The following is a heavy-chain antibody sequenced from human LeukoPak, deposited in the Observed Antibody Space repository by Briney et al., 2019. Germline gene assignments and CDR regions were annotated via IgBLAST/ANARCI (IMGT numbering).Heavy chain of an antibody. Sequence: SGGSLRLSCAASGFTFSSNWMSWVRQAPGKGLEWAANLNQDGREKYYVDSVKGRFTISRDNAKNSLYLQMNSLKAEDTAVYFCASDVGALESWGQGTLVTVSS. D-gene: IGHD1-26*01. CDR1: GFTFSSNW. J-gene: IGHJ4*02. V-gene: IGHV3-7*01. CDR3: ASDVGALES. CDR2: LNQDGREK.